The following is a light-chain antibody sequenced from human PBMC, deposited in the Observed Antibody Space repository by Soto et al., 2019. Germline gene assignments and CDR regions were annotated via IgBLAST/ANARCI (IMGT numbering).Light chain of an antibody. V-gene: IGKV3-11*01. CDR3: QQRSNWPPIT. CDR1: QSVSSN. Sequence: ERVMTQSPATLSVSPGEKVTLSCRASQSVSSNLAWYQQKPGQAPRLLIHDASHRAAGIPARFSGSGFGTDFTLTISSLEPEDAAVYYCQQRSNWPPITFGQGTRLEIK. CDR2: DAS. J-gene: IGKJ5*01.